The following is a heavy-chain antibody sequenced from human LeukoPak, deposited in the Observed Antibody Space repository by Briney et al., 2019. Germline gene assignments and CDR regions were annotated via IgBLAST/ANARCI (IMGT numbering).Heavy chain of an antibody. CDR3: ARLYYSASGYPDY. CDR2: IDPSDSYT. V-gene: IGHV5-10-1*04. J-gene: IGHJ4*02. CDR1: GYSFTNYW. Sequence: GESLKISCKSSGYSFTNYWISWVRQMPGKGLEWMGRIDPSDSYTNYNPSFQGQVTISVDKSINTAFLQWSSLKASDSAIYYCARLYYSASGYPDYWGQGTLVTVSS. D-gene: IGHD3-22*01.